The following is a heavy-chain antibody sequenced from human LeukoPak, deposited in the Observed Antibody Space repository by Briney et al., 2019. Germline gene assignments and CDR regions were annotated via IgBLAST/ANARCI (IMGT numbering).Heavy chain of an antibody. CDR1: GGSISSYY. D-gene: IGHD6-19*01. J-gene: IGHJ1*01. Sequence: SEALSLTCTVSGGSISSYYWSWIRQPPGKGLEWIGYIYYSGSTNYNPSLKSRVTISVDTSKNQFSLKLSSVTAADTAVYYCARDGRAAGLEYFQHWGQGTLVTVSS. CDR3: ARDGRAAGLEYFQH. V-gene: IGHV4-59*01. CDR2: IYYSGST.